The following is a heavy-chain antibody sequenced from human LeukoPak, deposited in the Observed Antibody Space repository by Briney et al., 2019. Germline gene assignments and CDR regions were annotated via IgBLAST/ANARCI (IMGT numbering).Heavy chain of an antibody. CDR1: GFSFISYG. D-gene: IGHD4-17*01. V-gene: IGHV3-30*18. J-gene: IGHJ4*02. CDR3: AKRPSDYGDYVSYFDY. CDR2: ISDDGRSK. Sequence: QAGGSLRLSCAASGFSFISYGMHWVRQAPGKGLEWVGVISDDGRSKDYADSVKGRFTISRDNSKDTLYLQMNSLRAEDTAVYYCAKRPSDYGDYVSYFDYWGQGTLVTVSS.